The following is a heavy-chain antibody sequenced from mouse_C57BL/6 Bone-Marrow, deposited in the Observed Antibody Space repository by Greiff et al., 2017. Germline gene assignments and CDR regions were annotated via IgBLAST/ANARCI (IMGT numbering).Heavy chain of an antibody. D-gene: IGHD2-5*01. V-gene: IGHV1-55*01. CDR1: VYTFTSYW. CDR3: ARPYYSNYWYFDV. J-gene: IGHJ1*03. CDR2: IYPGSGST. Sequence: QVQLQQPGAELVKPGASVKMSCKASVYTFTSYWITWVKQRPGQGLEWIGDIYPGSGSTNYNEKFKSKATLTVDTSSSAAYMQLSSLTSEDSAVYYCARPYYSNYWYFDVWGTGTTVTVSS.